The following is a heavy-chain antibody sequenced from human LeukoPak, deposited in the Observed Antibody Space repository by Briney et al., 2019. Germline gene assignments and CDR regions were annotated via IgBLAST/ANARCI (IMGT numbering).Heavy chain of an antibody. V-gene: IGHV4-39*07. J-gene: IGHJ4*02. CDR1: GGSITATRSY. CDR3: ARVRGRDGYFDY. D-gene: IGHD5-24*01. CDR2: ISFGGDT. Sequence: SETLSLTCSVSGGSITATRSYGAWVRQPPGKGLEWIASISFGGDTYYTPSLESRVLISVDTSKNTFSLRLTSVTAADTAVYYCARVRGRDGYFDYWGRGTLVTVSA.